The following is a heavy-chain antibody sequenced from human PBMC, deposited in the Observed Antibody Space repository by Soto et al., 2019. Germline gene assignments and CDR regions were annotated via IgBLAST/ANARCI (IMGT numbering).Heavy chain of an antibody. CDR3: AREETAWPLAYGLDV. CDR2: IGRRSDI. J-gene: IGHJ6*02. D-gene: IGHD2-21*02. V-gene: IGHV3-21*01. CDR1: GFSFSTYS. Sequence: GGSLRLSCEVSGFSFSTYSMHWVRQAPGKGLEWVSSIGRRSDIYYADSVKGRFTIPRDNAKNSVSLQMNSLRDEDTAVYYCAREETAWPLAYGLDVWGQGTTVSVSS.